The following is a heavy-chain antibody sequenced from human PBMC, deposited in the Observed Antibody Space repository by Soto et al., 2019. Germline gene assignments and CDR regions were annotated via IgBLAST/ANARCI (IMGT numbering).Heavy chain of an antibody. D-gene: IGHD3-22*01. J-gene: IGHJ4*02. Sequence: QVQLVQSGAEVKKPGSSVKVSCKASGGTFGSYAISWVRQAPGQGLEWMGGIITIFGSANYAQKFQGRVTMTADESTGTAYMEQRSLRSDDTAVFYCARAPRDSSGYTFDYWGQGTLVTVSS. CDR2: IITIFGSA. CDR3: ARAPRDSSGYTFDY. CDR1: GGTFGSYA. V-gene: IGHV1-69*01.